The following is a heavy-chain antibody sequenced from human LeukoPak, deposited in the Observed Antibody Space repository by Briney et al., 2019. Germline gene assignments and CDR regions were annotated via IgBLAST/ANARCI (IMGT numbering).Heavy chain of an antibody. Sequence: SETLSLTCNVSGGSVSSGSYYWSWIRQPPGKGLEWIGYIYYSGSTNYNPSLKSRVTISVDTSKNQFSLKLSSVTAADTAVYYCASAYSSGWYYFDYWGQGTLVTVS. CDR2: IYYSGST. CDR3: ASAYSSGWYYFDY. D-gene: IGHD6-19*01. J-gene: IGHJ4*02. V-gene: IGHV4-61*01. CDR1: GGSVSSGSYY.